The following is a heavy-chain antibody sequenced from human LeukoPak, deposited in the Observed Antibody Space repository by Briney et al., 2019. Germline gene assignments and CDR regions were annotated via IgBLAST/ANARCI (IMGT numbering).Heavy chain of an antibody. Sequence: GGSLRLSCAASGFTFSKAWMSWVRQAPGKGLEWVGRIKSKTDGGTTDYAAPVKGRFTISRDDSKNTLYLQMNSLKTEDTAVYYCTTGIRWELELSPDAFDIWGQGTMVTVSS. J-gene: IGHJ3*02. CDR1: GFTFSKAW. CDR2: IKSKTDGGTT. CDR3: TTGIRWELELSPDAFDI. V-gene: IGHV3-15*01. D-gene: IGHD1-26*01.